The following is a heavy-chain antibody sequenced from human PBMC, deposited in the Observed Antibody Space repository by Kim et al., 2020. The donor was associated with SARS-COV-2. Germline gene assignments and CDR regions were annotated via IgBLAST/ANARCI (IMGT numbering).Heavy chain of an antibody. D-gene: IGHD5-12*01. J-gene: IGHJ4*02. V-gene: IGHV1-69*02. Sequence: NYAQKFQGRVTITADKSTSTAYMELSSLRSEDTAVYYCARLPDGYTPFDYWGQGTLVTVSS. CDR3: ARLPDGYTPFDY.